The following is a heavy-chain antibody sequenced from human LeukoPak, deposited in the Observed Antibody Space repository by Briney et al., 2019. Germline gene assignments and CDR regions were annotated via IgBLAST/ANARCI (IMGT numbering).Heavy chain of an antibody. Sequence: SETLSLTCAVYGGSFSSYYWGWARQPPGKGLEWIGEINHSGSTNYNPSLKSRVTISIDTSKNQFLLTLSSVTAADTAVYYCARQGYQLLVYYYYYMDVWGKGTTVTVSS. J-gene: IGHJ6*03. D-gene: IGHD2-2*01. CDR2: INHSGST. V-gene: IGHV4-34*01. CDR3: ARQGYQLLVYYYYYMDV. CDR1: GGSFSSYY.